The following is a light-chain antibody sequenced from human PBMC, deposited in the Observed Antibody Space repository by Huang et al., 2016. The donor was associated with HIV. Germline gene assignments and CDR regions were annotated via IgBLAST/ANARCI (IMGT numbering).Light chain of an antibody. CDR1: QRVLYSSNNKNY. J-gene: IGKJ3*01. Sequence: DIVMTQSPDSLAVSLGERATINCKSSQRVLYSSNNKNYLAWYQQKPGQPPKLFIYWAATRESGVPDRFSGSGSGTDFTLTISSLQAEDVAVYYCQQYYSTPPVTFGPGTKVDIK. CDR3: QQYYSTPPVT. V-gene: IGKV4-1*01. CDR2: WAA.